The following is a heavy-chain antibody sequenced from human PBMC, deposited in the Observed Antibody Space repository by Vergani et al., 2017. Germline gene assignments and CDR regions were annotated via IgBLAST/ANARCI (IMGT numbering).Heavy chain of an antibody. J-gene: IGHJ6*02. CDR1: GGSISSSSYY. CDR3: AKDSSGYYYVADYYYGMDV. CDR2: IYYSGST. V-gene: IGHV4-39*07. D-gene: IGHD3-22*01. Sequence: QLQLPESGPGLVKPSETLSLTCTVSGGSISSSSYYWGWIRQPPGKGLEWIGSIYYSGSTYYNPSLKSRVTISVDTSKNQFSLKLSSVTAADTAVYYCAKDSSGYYYVADYYYGMDVWGQGTTVTVSS.